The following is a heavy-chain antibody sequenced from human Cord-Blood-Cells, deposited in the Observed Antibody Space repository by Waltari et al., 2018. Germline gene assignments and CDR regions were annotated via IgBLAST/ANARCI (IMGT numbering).Heavy chain of an antibody. V-gene: IGHV3-21*01. J-gene: IGHJ4*02. CDR2: IMSISSYI. CDR3: ARAPATVVFDY. Sequence: EVQLVESGGGLVKPGGSLRLSCAASGFTFSSYSMNWVRQAPGKGLEGVSSIMSISSYIYYADSVKGRFTISRYNAKNSLYLQMNSLRAEDTAVYYCARAPATVVFDYLGQGTLVTVSS. CDR1: GFTFSSYS. D-gene: IGHD4-4*01.